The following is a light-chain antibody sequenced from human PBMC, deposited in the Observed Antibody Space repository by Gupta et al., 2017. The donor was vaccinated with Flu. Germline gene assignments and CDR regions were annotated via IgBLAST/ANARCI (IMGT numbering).Light chain of an antibody. CDR1: SSDVGAYNS. CDR2: DVS. J-gene: IGLJ3*02. Sequence: QSALTQPASVSGSPGQSITISCTGNSSDVGAYNSVSWYQQHPGKAPKLMIYDVSNRPSGVSNRFSGSKSGNTASLTISGLQADDEADYYCSSFGSSSTLVFGGGTKLTV. CDR3: SSFGSSSTLV. V-gene: IGLV2-14*03.